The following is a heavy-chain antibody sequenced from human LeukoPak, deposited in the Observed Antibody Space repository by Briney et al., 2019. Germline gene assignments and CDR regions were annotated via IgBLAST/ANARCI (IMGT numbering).Heavy chain of an antibody. V-gene: IGHV4-39*01. D-gene: IGHD3-22*01. J-gene: IGHJ3*02. Sequence: SETLSLTCTVSGGSISSSSYYWGWIRQPPGKGLEWIGSIYYSGSTYYSPSLKSRVTISVDTSKNQFSLKLSSVTAADTAVYYCASLVVITSGAFDIWGQGTMVTVSS. CDR1: GGSISSSSYY. CDR3: ASLVVITSGAFDI. CDR2: IYYSGST.